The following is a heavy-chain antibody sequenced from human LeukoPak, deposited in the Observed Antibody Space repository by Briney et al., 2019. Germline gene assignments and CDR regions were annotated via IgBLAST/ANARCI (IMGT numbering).Heavy chain of an antibody. CDR3: ARAGGPEGWFDP. J-gene: IGHJ5*02. CDR1: GFTFSRYW. Sequence: GGTLRLSCAASGFTFSRYWMHWVRPAPGKGRWWVSRINSDGSGTMYADSVKGRFTISRDNAKNTLYLQMNSLRAEDTAVYYCARAGGPEGWFDPWGQGTLVTVSS. D-gene: IGHD3-10*01. V-gene: IGHV3-74*03. CDR2: INSDGSGT.